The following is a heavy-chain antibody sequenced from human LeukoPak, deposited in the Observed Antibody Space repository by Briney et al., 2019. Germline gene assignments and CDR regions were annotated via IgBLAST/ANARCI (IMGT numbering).Heavy chain of an antibody. D-gene: IGHD1-20*01. Sequence: ASVRVSCKASGYTFTDYYMHWVRQATGQGLEWMGIINPSDGSTNYAQKFQGRVTMTRDTSTSTVYMEVSSLRSEDTAVYYRVTFHRWDAFDFWGQGTLVTVSS. V-gene: IGHV1-46*01. CDR2: INPSDGST. CDR3: VTFHRWDAFDF. CDR1: GYTFTDYY. J-gene: IGHJ3*01.